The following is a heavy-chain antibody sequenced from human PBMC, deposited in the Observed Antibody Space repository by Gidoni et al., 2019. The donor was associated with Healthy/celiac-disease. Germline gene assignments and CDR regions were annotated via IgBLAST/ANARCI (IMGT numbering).Heavy chain of an antibody. J-gene: IGHJ3*02. Sequence: EVQLLESGGGLVQPGGSLRLSCAASGFTFSSNAMGWVRQAPGKGLEWFSAISGSGGSTYYADSVKGRFTISRDNSKNTLYLQMNSLRAEDTAVYYCATDSGSYYQEAFDIWGQGTMVTVSS. D-gene: IGHD1-26*01. CDR2: ISGSGGST. V-gene: IGHV3-23*01. CDR3: ATDSGSYYQEAFDI. CDR1: GFTFSSNA.